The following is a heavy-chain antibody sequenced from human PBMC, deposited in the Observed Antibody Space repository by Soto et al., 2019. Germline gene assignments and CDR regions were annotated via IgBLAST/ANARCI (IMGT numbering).Heavy chain of an antibody. Sequence: PGGSLRLSCSASGFSFIRYGMHWVRQAPGKGLEWVAVISYDGSDQYYADSVKGRFTISRDNSKSALYLQLDSLRPEDTALFYCAKGQYTGSAPPDFWGQGTLVTVSS. CDR2: ISYDGSDQ. D-gene: IGHD1-26*01. V-gene: IGHV3-30*18. J-gene: IGHJ4*02. CDR1: GFSFIRYG. CDR3: AKGQYTGSAPPDF.